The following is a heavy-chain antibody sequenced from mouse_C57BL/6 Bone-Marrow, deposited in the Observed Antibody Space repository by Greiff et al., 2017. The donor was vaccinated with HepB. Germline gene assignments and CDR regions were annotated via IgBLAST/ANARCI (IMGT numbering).Heavy chain of an antibody. Sequence: EVQLQQSGPELVKPGASVKISCKASGYTFTDYYMNWVKQSHGKSLEWIGDINPNNGGTSYNQKFKGKATLTVDKSSSTAYMELRSLTSEDSAVYYCARGIYGYYPTFDYWGQGTTLTVSS. D-gene: IGHD2-3*01. CDR2: INPNNGGT. CDR3: ARGIYGYYPTFDY. V-gene: IGHV1-26*01. CDR1: GYTFTDYY. J-gene: IGHJ2*01.